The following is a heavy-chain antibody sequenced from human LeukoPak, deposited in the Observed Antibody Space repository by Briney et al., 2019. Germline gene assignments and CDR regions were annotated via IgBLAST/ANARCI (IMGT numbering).Heavy chain of an antibody. V-gene: IGHV3-23*01. CDR2: ISGSGGST. Sequence: PGGSLRLSCAASGFTFSSYAMSWVRQAPGKGLEWVSAISGSGGSTYYADSVKGRFTISRDNSKNTLYLQMNSLRAEDTAVYYCAKHGALGILYPTKQWFDPWGQGTLVTVSS. D-gene: IGHD2-8*01. J-gene: IGHJ5*02. CDR1: GFTFSSYA. CDR3: AKHGALGILYPTKQWFDP.